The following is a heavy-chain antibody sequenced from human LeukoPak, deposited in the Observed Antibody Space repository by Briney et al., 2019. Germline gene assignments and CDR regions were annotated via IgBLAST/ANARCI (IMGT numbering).Heavy chain of an antibody. V-gene: IGHV5-10-1*01. Sequence: GESLRISCKGYGYSFTSYWISWVRQMPGKGLEWMGRIDPSDSYTNYSPSFQGHVTISAAKSISTAYLQWSSLKASDTAMYYCARGGRYDYVWGSYRYTYWGQGTLVTVSS. CDR1: GYSFTSYW. CDR3: ARGGRYDYVWGSYRYTY. J-gene: IGHJ4*02. D-gene: IGHD3-16*02. CDR2: IDPSDSYT.